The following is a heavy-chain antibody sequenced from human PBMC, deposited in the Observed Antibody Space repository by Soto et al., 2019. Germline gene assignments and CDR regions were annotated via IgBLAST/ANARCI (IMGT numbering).Heavy chain of an antibody. Sequence: LRLSCAASGFTFSSYGMHWVRQAPGKGLEWVAVISYDGSNKYYADSVKGRFTISRDNSKNTLYLQMNSLRAEDTAVYYCAKDRGGNSASSDYWGQGTLVTVSS. J-gene: IGHJ4*02. CDR3: AKDRGGNSASSDY. CDR2: ISYDGSNK. CDR1: GFTFSSYG. D-gene: IGHD2-21*02. V-gene: IGHV3-30*18.